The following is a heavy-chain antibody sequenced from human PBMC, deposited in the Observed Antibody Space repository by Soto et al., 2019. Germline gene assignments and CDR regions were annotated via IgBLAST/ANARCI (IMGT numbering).Heavy chain of an antibody. CDR3: ASRRDGYNGYDY. J-gene: IGHJ4*02. Sequence: HPGGSLRLSCAASGFTFSSYAMSWVRQAPGKGLEWVSAISGSGGSTYYADSVKGRFTISRDNSKNTLYLQMNSLRAEDTAVYYCASRRDGYNGYDYWGQGTLVTVSS. CDR2: ISGSGGST. D-gene: IGHD5-12*01. CDR1: GFTFSSYA. V-gene: IGHV3-23*01.